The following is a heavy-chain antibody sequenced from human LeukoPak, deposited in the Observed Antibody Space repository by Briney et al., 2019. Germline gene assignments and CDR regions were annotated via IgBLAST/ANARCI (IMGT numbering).Heavy chain of an antibody. Sequence: SETLSLTCTVSGGSISSSSYYWGWIRQPPGKGLEWIGSIYYSGSTYYNPSLKSRVTISVDTSKNQFSLKLSSVTAADTAVYYCARDGGGYCSSTSCHTEPYYYMDVWGKGTTVTVSS. CDR1: GGSISSSSYY. D-gene: IGHD2-2*02. CDR2: IYYSGST. J-gene: IGHJ6*03. V-gene: IGHV4-39*02. CDR3: ARDGGGYCSSTSCHTEPYYYMDV.